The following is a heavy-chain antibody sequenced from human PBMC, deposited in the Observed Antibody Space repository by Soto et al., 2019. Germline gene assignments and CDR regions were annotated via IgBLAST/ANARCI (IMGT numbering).Heavy chain of an antibody. CDR1: GFTFSGSA. CDR2: IRSKANSYAT. V-gene: IGHV3-73*02. Sequence: EVQLVESGGGLVQPGGSLKLSCAASGFTFSGSAMHWVRQASGKGLEWVGRIRSKANSYATAYAASVKGRFTISRDESKRTAYLQMSSLKTEDTAVYYCTRHGSGWCGSAYGMDVWGQGTTVTVSS. J-gene: IGHJ6*02. D-gene: IGHD3-10*01. CDR3: TRHGSGWCGSAYGMDV.